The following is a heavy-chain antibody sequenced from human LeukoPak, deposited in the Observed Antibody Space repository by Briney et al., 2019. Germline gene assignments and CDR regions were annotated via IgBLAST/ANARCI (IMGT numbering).Heavy chain of an antibody. V-gene: IGHV4-39*02. J-gene: IGHJ4*02. CDR3: ARDYYDSSGYYRRRLYYFGY. CDR2: IYYSGST. D-gene: IGHD3-22*01. Sequence: SETLSLTCTASGGSISSSSYYWGWIRQPPGKGLEWIGSIYYSGSTYYNPSLKSRVTISVDTSKNQFSLKLSSVTAADTAVYYCARDYYDSSGYYRRRLYYFGYWGQGTLVTVSS. CDR1: GGSISSSSYY.